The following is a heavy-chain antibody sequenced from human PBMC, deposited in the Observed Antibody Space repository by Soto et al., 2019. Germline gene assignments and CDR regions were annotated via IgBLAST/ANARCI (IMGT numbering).Heavy chain of an antibody. D-gene: IGHD5-12*01. Sequence: SETLSLTCTVSGGSISSGGYYWSWIRQHPGKGLEWIGYIYYSGSTYYNPSLKSRVTISVDTSKNQFSLKLSSVTAADTAVYYCARGQVAKTEFDYWGQGTLVTVSS. J-gene: IGHJ4*02. CDR1: GGSISSGGYY. CDR2: IYYSGST. V-gene: IGHV4-31*03. CDR3: ARGQVAKTEFDY.